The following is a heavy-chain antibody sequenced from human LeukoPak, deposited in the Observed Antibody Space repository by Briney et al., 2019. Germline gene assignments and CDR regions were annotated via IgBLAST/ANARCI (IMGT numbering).Heavy chain of an antibody. D-gene: IGHD6-6*01. J-gene: IGHJ3*01. CDR3: ARSSYSSSSSV. CDR2: ISGSSSII. Sequence: PGGSLRLSCAASGFTFSSYNMNWVRQAPGKGLEWVSYISGSSSIISYADSVKGRFTISRDNAKNSLYLQINSLRAEDTAVYYCARSSYSSSSSVWGQGTMVTVSS. V-gene: IGHV3-48*01. CDR1: GFTFSSYN.